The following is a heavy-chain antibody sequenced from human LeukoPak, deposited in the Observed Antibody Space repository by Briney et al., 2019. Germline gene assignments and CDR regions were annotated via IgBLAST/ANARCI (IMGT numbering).Heavy chain of an antibody. Sequence: SETLSLTCAAYGVSFSGYYWNWIRQPPGKGLEWIGEINHSGSTNYNPTLKSRVTISVDTSKNQFSLKLSSVTAADTAVYYCARRITMIVVNWFDPWGQGTLVTVSS. V-gene: IGHV4-34*01. CDR3: ARRITMIVVNWFDP. J-gene: IGHJ5*02. D-gene: IGHD3-22*01. CDR1: GVSFSGYY. CDR2: INHSGST.